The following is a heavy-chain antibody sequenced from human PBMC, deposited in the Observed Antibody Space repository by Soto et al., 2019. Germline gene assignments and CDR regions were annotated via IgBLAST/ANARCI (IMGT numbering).Heavy chain of an antibody. CDR2: IKSKTDGGTT. CDR3: PSAIWSVYWDFDY. V-gene: IGHV3-15*07. CDR1: GFTFSNAW. J-gene: IGHJ4*02. D-gene: IGHD3-3*01. Sequence: EVQLVESGGGLVKPGGSLRLSCAASGFTFSNAWMNWVRQAPGKGLEWVGRIKSKTDGGTTDYAAPVKGRFTISRDDSKNTLYLQMNSLKPEDTAVYYCPSAIWSVYWDFDYWGQGTLVTVSS.